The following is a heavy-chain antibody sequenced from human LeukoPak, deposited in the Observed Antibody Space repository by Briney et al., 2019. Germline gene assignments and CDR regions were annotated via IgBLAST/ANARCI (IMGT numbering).Heavy chain of an antibody. V-gene: IGHV3-23*01. CDR1: GFTFSSYA. Sequence: GGSVRLSCAASGFTFSSYATSWVRQAPGKGLEWVSAISGSGGSTYYADSVKGRFTISRDNSKNTLYLQMNSLRAEDTAVYYCAKVKRSGIQLEFDYWGQGTLVTVSS. D-gene: IGHD2-2*01. CDR3: AKVKRSGIQLEFDY. J-gene: IGHJ4*02. CDR2: ISGSGGST.